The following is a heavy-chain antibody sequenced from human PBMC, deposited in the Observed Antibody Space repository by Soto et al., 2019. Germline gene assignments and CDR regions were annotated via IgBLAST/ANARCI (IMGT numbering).Heavy chain of an antibody. CDR3: ARDMHAGFTHYFDP. Sequence: ESLKISCNGSGYSFTSYWIGWVRQMPGKGLEWMGITYPGDSDTRYSPSFQGQVTISADKSISTAYLQWSSLKASDTAVYYCARDMHAGFTHYFDPWGQGTLVTVSS. D-gene: IGHD1-26*01. J-gene: IGHJ5*02. CDR1: GYSFTSYW. CDR2: TYPGDSDT. V-gene: IGHV5-51*01.